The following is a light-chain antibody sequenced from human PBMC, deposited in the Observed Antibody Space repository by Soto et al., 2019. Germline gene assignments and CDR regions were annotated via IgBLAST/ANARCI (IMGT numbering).Light chain of an antibody. J-gene: IGKJ4*01. CDR2: GAS. V-gene: IGKV3-20*01. CDR1: QSVSSSY. CDR3: QQYGSSPPLT. Sequence: EIVLTQSPGTLSLSPGERATLSCRASQSVSSSYLAWYQQKPGQAPRLLIYGASSRSTGIPDRFSGSGFGTDFTLTISRLKPEDFAVYYCQQYGSSPPLTFGGGSKGEIK.